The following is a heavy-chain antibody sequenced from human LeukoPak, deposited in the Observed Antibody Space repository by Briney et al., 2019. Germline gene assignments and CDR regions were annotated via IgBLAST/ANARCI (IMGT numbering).Heavy chain of an antibody. CDR2: INHSGST. Sequence: SETLSLTCAVYGGSFSGYYWSWIRQPPGKGLEWIGEINHSGSTNYNPSLKSRVTISVDASKNQFSLKLSSVTAADTAVYYCARSPGDGNLDYWGQGTLVTVSS. J-gene: IGHJ4*02. CDR1: GGSFSGYY. D-gene: IGHD3-10*01. V-gene: IGHV4-34*01. CDR3: ARSPGDGNLDY.